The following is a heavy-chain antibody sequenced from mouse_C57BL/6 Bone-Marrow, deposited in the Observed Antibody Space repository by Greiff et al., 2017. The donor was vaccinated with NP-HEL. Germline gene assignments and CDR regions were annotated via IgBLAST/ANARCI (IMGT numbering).Heavy chain of an antibody. CDR3: ARYYYGSSYGYFDV. CDR2: INPSTGGT. J-gene: IGHJ1*03. V-gene: IGHV1-42*01. CDR1: GYSFTGYY. D-gene: IGHD1-1*01. Sequence: EVQLQQSGPELVKPGASVKISCKASGYSFTGYYMNWVKQSPEKSLEWIGEINPSTGGTTYNQKFKAKATLTVDKSSSTAYMQLKSLTSEDSAVYYCARYYYGSSYGYFDVWGTGTTVTVSS.